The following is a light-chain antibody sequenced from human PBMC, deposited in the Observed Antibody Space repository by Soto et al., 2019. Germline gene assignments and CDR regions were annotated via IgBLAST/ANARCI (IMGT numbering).Light chain of an antibody. CDR2: SAS. V-gene: IGKV3-15*01. CDR3: QQYNSYSWT. CDR1: QSVSSN. Sequence: EIVMTQSPATLSVSPGERATLSCRASQSVSSNLAWYQRKPGQAPRLLMYSASTRATGIPARFSGSGSGTEFTLTISNLQPEDFATYYCQQYNSYSWTFGQGTKVDIK. J-gene: IGKJ1*01.